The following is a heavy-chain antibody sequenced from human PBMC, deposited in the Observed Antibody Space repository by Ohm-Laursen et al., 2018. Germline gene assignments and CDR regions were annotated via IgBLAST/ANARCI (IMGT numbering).Heavy chain of an antibody. CDR3: ATNSGSYSTLLLPKYYFDY. V-gene: IGHV1-69*04. CDR1: GGTFSSYA. CDR2: IIPILGIA. Sequence: GASVKVSCKPSGGTFSSYAISWVRQAPGQGLEWMGRIIPILGIANYAQKFQGRVTITAVKSTSTAYMELSSLRSDDTAVYYCATNSGSYSTLLLPKYYFDYWGQGTLATVSS. J-gene: IGHJ4*02. D-gene: IGHD1-26*01.